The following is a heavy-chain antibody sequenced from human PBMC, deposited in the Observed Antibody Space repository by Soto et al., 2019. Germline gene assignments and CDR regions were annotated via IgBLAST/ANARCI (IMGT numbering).Heavy chain of an antibody. CDR2: MSSSSTI. V-gene: IGHV3-48*01. CDR3: AREGGNYFDY. D-gene: IGHD1-26*01. J-gene: IGHJ4*02. Sequence: EVQLVESGGGLIQPGGSLRLSCAASGFTFSTYSMNWVRQAPGKGLEWVSYMSSSSTIYYADSVKGRFTISTDKAKNSLYLQMSSLRAEDTAVYYCAREGGNYFDYWGQGALVTVSS. CDR1: GFTFSTYS.